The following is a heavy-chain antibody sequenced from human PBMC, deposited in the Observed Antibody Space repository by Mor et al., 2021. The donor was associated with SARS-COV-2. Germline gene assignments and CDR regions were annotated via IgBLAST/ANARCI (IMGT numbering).Heavy chain of an antibody. CDR3: ARSRFQSGYYYYYMDV. D-gene: IGHD3-3*01. Sequence: SVMWLSSLSSMGLRSSYIYYADSVKGRFTISRDNAKNSLYLQMNSLRAEDTAVYYCARSRFQSGYYYYYMDVWGKGTTVTV. CDR2: MGLRSSYI. V-gene: IGHV3-21*01. J-gene: IGHJ6*03.